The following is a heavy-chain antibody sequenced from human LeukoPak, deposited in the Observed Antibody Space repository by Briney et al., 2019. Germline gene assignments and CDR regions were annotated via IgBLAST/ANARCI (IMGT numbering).Heavy chain of an antibody. V-gene: IGHV3-15*01. CDR2: IKSKTDGGTT. CDR1: GFTFSNAW. J-gene: IGHJ4*02. CDR3: TTQVRGYSYGYSLSY. Sequence: GGSLRLSCAASGFTFSNAWMSWVRQAPGKGLEWVGRIKSKTDGGTTDYAAPVKGRFTISRDDSKNTLYLQMNSLKTEDTAVYYCTTQVRGYSYGYSLSYWGQGTLVTASS. D-gene: IGHD5-18*01.